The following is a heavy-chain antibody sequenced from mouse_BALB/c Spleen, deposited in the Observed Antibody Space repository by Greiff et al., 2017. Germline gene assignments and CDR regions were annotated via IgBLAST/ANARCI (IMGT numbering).Heavy chain of an antibody. CDR1: GFSLTSYG. CDR2: IWAGGST. D-gene: IGHD2-1*01. V-gene: IGHV2-9*02. Sequence: QVQLKESGPGLVAPSQSLSITCTVSGFSLTSYGVHWVRQPPGKGLEWLGVIWAGGSTNYNSALMSRLSISKDNSKSQVFLKMNSLQTDDTAMYYCARGENGNYVDYYAMDYWGQGTSVTVSS. J-gene: IGHJ4*01. CDR3: ARGENGNYVDYYAMDY.